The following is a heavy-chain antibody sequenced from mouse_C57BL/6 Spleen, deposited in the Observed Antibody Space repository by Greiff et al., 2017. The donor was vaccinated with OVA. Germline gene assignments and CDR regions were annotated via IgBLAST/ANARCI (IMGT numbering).Heavy chain of an antibody. Sequence: EVQLQESGPGLVKPSQSLSLTCSVTGYSITSGYYWNWIRQFPGNKLEWMGYISYDGSNNYNPSLKNRISITRDTSKNQFFLKLNSVTTEDTATYYCARDGYDYGFAYWGQGTLVTVSA. CDR2: ISYDGSN. J-gene: IGHJ3*01. CDR3: ARDGYDYGFAY. CDR1: GYSITSGYY. V-gene: IGHV3-6*01. D-gene: IGHD2-4*01.